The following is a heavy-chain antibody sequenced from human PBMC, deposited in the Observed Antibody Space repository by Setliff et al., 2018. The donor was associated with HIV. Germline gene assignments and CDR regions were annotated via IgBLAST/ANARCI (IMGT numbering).Heavy chain of an antibody. CDR3: ARHLYGGYTGGFDY. CDR1: GGSISSSHW. CDR2: IYYSGST. D-gene: IGHD5-12*01. J-gene: IGHJ4*02. Sequence: SETLSLTCTVSGGSISSSHWWGWIRQPPGKGLEWIGYIYYSGSTNYNPSLKSRATMSVDTSNNRFSLKLSSVTAADTAVYYCARHLYGGYTGGFDYWGQGTLVTVSS. V-gene: IGHV4-28*01.